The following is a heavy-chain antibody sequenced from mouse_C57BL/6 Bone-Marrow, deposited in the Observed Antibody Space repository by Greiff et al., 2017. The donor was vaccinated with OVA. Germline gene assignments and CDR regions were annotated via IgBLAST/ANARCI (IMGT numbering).Heavy chain of an antibody. J-gene: IGHJ2*01. CDR3: GRGYY. V-gene: IGHV1-80*01. Sequence: VQLQQSGAELVKPGASVKISCTASGFAFSSYWMNWVKQRPGKGLEWIGQIYPGDGETNYAGKFKGKATRTADKTTSPSYMKISRLASEDSAVYCCGRGYYWGRGTTLTVSS. CDR2: IYPGDGET. CDR1: GFAFSSYW.